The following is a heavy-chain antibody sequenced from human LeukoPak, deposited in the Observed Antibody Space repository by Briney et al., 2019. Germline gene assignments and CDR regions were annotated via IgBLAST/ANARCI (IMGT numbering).Heavy chain of an antibody. D-gene: IGHD3-10*01. Sequence: GESLKISCKGSGYSFTNSWIGWVRQMPGKGLEWMGIIYPGDSETRYSPSLQGQVTISADKSISTAYLQWSSLKASDTAMYYCARGFGEFRFDYWGQGTLVTVSS. CDR2: IYPGDSET. CDR1: GYSFTNSW. J-gene: IGHJ4*02. CDR3: ARGFGEFRFDY. V-gene: IGHV5-51*01.